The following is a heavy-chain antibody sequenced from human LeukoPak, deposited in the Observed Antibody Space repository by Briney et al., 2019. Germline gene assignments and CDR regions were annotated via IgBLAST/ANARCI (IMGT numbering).Heavy chain of an antibody. D-gene: IGHD2-21*02. V-gene: IGHV4-34*01. CDR1: GGSFSGYY. CDR2: INHSGST. J-gene: IGHJ6*02. Sequence: PSETLSLTCAVYGGSFSGYYWSWIRQPPGKGLEWIGEINHSGSTNYNPPLKSRVTISVDTSKNQFSLKLSSVTAADTAVYYCAGTIIVVVTADRYYGMDVWGQGTTVTVSS. CDR3: AGTIIVVVTADRYYGMDV.